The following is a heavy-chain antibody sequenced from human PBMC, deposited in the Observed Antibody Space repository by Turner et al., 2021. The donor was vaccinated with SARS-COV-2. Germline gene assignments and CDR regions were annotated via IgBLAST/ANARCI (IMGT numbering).Heavy chain of an antibody. CDR2: INHSGST. CDR1: GGSFSGYY. D-gene: IGHD5-18*01. CDR3: ARGGGYSYGALDY. V-gene: IGHV4-34*01. Sequence: QVQLQQWGAGLLKPSETLSLTCAVYGGSFSGYYWSWIRQPPGKGLVWIGEINHSGSTNYNPSLKSRVTISVDTSKNQFSLNLSSVTAADTAVYYCARGGGYSYGALDYWGQGTLVTVSS. J-gene: IGHJ4*02.